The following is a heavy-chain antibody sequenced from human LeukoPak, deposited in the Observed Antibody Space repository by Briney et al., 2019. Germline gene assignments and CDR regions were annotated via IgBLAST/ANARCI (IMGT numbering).Heavy chain of an antibody. V-gene: IGHV4-59*01. CDR1: GGSISSYY. J-gene: IGHJ4*02. CDR3: ASGSKRGYSGYGPGIFFDY. Sequence: SETLSVTCTVSGGSISSYYWSWIRQPPGKGLEWIGYIYYSGSTNNNPSLKSRVTISVDTSKNQFSLKLSSVTAADTAVYYCASGSKRGYSGYGPGIFFDYWGQGTLVTVSS. D-gene: IGHD5-12*01. CDR2: IYYSGST.